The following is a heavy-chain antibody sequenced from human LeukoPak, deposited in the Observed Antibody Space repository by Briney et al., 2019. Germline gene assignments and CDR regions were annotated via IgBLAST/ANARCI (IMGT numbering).Heavy chain of an antibody. V-gene: IGHV4-4*07. D-gene: IGHD3-16*01. CDR3: VRVGEIWSNGGYFDS. J-gene: IGHJ4*01. CDR1: GASITGHY. CDR2: IYSTGTT. Sequence: SETLSLTCTVSGASITGHYWSWLRQPAGKALEWLGRIYSTGTTAYNASFTRRLTMSVDTSKSQLSLNLNSVTAADTAVYYCVRVGEIWSNGGYFDSWGQGNPVTVSS.